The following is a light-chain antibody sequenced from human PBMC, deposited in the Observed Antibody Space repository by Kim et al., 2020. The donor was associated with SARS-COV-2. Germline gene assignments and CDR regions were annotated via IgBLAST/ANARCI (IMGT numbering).Light chain of an antibody. J-gene: IGLJ2*01. CDR1: SGHSSYA. V-gene: IGLV4-69*01. CDR3: QTWGTGIRV. Sequence: ASVKLTCTLSSGHSSYAIAWHQQQPEKGPRYLMTLNSDGSHSKGDGIPDRFSRSSSGAERYLTISSLQSEDEADYYCQTWGTGIRVFGGGTQLTVL. CDR2: LNSDGSH.